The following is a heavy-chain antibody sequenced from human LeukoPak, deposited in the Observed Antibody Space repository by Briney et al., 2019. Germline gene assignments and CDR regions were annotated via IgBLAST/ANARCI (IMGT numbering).Heavy chain of an antibody. CDR2: IKQDGSEK. J-gene: IGHJ4*02. CDR1: GFTFSSYW. V-gene: IGHV3-7*03. Sequence: GGSLRLSCAASGFTFSSYWMSWVRQAPGKGLEWVANIKQDGSEKYYVDSVKGRFTISRDNAKNSLYLQMNSLRAEDTAVYYCAKGSPERGGYATNFDYWGQGTLVTVSS. D-gene: IGHD5-12*01. CDR3: AKGSPERGGYATNFDY.